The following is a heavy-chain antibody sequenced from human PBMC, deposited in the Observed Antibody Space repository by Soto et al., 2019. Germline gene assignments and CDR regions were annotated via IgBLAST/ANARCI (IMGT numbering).Heavy chain of an antibody. CDR1: GFTFSSYA. D-gene: IGHD1-26*01. CDR3: ARAPWELPLPYYFDY. CDR2: ISYDGSNK. J-gene: IGHJ4*02. V-gene: IGHV3-30-3*01. Sequence: GGSLRLSCAASGFTFSSYAMHWVRQAPGKGLEWVAVISYDGSNKYYADSVKGRFTISRDNSKNTLYLQMNSLRAEDTAVYYCARAPWELPLPYYFDYWGQGTLVTVSS.